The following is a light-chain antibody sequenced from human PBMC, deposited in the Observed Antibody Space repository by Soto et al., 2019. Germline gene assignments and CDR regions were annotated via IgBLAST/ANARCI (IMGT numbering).Light chain of an antibody. CDR1: QTVRNNY. V-gene: IGKV3-20*01. CDR2: DAS. J-gene: IGKJ4*01. CDR3: QQFSSYPLT. Sequence: VLTQSPGTLSLSPGERATLSCRASQTVRNNYLAWYQQKPGQAARLLIYDASSRATGIPDRFSGGGSGTDFTLTISRLEPEDFAVYYCQQFSSYPLTFGGGTRWIS.